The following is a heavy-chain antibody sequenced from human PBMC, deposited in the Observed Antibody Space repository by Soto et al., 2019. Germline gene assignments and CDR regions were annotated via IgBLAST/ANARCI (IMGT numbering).Heavy chain of an antibody. J-gene: IGHJ6*02. CDR2: ISSSSSTI. CDR1: GFTFSSYS. V-gene: IGHV3-48*02. D-gene: IGHD3-22*01. Sequence: GGSLRLSCAASGFTFSSYSMNWVRQAPGKGLEWVSYISSSSSTIYYADSVKGRFTISRDNAKNSLYLQMNSLRDEDTAVYYCARDRVYYDSSGSGYYYYSGMDVWGQGTTVTVSS. CDR3: ARDRVYYDSSGSGYYYYSGMDV.